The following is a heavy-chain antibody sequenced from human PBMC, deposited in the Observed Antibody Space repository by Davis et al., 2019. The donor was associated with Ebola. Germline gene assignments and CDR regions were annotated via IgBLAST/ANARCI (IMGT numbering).Heavy chain of an antibody. J-gene: IGHJ4*02. Sequence: GSLRLSCTVSGDSISSYYWSWIRQPPGKGLEWIGYIYYSGSTNYNPSLKSRVTISVDTSKNQFSLKLSSVTAADTAVYYCARDRYDCSGGSCYWEFDYWGQGTLVTVSS. D-gene: IGHD2-15*01. CDR2: IYYSGST. CDR3: ARDRYDCSGGSCYWEFDY. CDR1: GDSISSYY. V-gene: IGHV4-59*01.